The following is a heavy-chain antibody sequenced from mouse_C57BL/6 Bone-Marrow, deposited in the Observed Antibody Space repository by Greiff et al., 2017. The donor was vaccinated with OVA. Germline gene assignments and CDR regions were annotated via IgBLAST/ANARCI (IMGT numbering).Heavy chain of an antibody. CDR2: IYPGSGST. V-gene: IGHV1-55*01. D-gene: IGHD2-4*01. CDR1: GYTFTSYW. CDR3: ARHYDYDVGYAMDY. J-gene: IGHJ4*01. Sequence: QVQLKQPGAELVKPGASVKMSCKASGYTFTSYWITWVKQRPGQGLEWIGDIYPGSGSTNYNEKFKSKATLTVDTSSSTAYMQLSSLTSEDSAVYYCARHYDYDVGYAMDYWGQGTSVTVSS.